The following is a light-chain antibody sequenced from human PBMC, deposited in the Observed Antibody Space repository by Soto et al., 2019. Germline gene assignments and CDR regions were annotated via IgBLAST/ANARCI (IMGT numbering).Light chain of an antibody. J-gene: IGLJ1*01. Sequence: QSALTQPRSVSGSPGQSVTISCTGTSSDVGGYNYVSWYQQHPGKAPKLMIYDVSKRPSGVPDRFSGSKSGNTASLTISVLQAEDEADYCCCSYAGSYYVFGTGTKLNVL. V-gene: IGLV2-11*01. CDR2: DVS. CDR1: SSDVGGYNY. CDR3: CSYAGSYYV.